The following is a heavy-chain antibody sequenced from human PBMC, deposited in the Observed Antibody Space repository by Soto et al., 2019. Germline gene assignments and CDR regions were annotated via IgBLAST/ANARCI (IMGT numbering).Heavy chain of an antibody. CDR3: ATGMVRGVTPHGYYYYGMDV. J-gene: IGHJ6*02. Sequence: ASVKASCKFSGYTITELSMHWVRQAPGKGLEWMGGFDPEDGETIYAQKFQGRVTMTEDTSTDTAYMELSSLRSEDTAVYYCATGMVRGVTPHGYYYYGMDVWGQGTTVTVSS. CDR1: GYTITELS. V-gene: IGHV1-24*01. CDR2: FDPEDGET. D-gene: IGHD3-10*01.